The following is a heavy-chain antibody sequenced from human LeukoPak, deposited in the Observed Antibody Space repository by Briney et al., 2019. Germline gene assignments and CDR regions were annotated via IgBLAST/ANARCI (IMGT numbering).Heavy chain of an antibody. Sequence: PSETLSLTCAVYGGSFSGYYWSWIRQPPGKGLEWIGEINHSGSTNYNPSLKSRVTISVDTSKNQFSLKLSSVIAADTAVYYCSRGKRGKGLKTYYYDSSGYCPIDYWGQGTLVTVSS. CDR1: GGSFSGYY. J-gene: IGHJ4*02. CDR2: INHSGST. D-gene: IGHD3-22*01. V-gene: IGHV4-34*01. CDR3: SRGKRGKGLKTYYYDSSGYCPIDY.